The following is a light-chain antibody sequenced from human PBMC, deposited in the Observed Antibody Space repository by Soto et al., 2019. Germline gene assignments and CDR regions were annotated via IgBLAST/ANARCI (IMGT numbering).Light chain of an antibody. Sequence: QSVLTQPASVYWSPGQSITISCTGTSSDVGGYNYVSWYQHHPGKAPKLMIFDVSNRPSGVSNRFSGSKSGNTASLTISGLQPEDEAGYYCSSYTTSNTRQIVFGTGTKVTVL. CDR1: SSDVGGYNY. V-gene: IGLV2-14*03. CDR3: SSYTTSNTRQIV. CDR2: DVS. J-gene: IGLJ1*01.